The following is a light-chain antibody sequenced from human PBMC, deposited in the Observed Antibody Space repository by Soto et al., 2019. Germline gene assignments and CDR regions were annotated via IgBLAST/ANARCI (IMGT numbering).Light chain of an antibody. J-gene: IGLJ1*01. CDR1: SSDVGGYNY. Sequence: QSVLTQPPSASGSFGQSVTISCTGTSSDVGGYNYVSWYQQHPGKAPKLMIYEVSERPSGVPDRFSGSKSGNTASLTVSGLQADDEADYYCSSYSGTNYHYVFGTGTKLIVL. V-gene: IGLV2-8*01. CDR2: EVS. CDR3: SSYSGTNYHYV.